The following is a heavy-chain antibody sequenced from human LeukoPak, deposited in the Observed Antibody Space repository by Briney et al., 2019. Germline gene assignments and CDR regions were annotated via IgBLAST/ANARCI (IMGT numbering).Heavy chain of an antibody. J-gene: IGHJ4*02. CDR1: GGSFSGYY. Sequence: SETLSLTCAVYGGSFSGYYWSWIRQPPGKGLEWVGEINHSGSTNYNPSLKSRVTISVDTSKNQFSLKLSSVTAADTAVYYCARGLPTIWGSYRYFFDYWGQGTLVTVSS. CDR2: INHSGST. V-gene: IGHV4-34*01. D-gene: IGHD3-16*02. CDR3: ARGLPTIWGSYRYFFDY.